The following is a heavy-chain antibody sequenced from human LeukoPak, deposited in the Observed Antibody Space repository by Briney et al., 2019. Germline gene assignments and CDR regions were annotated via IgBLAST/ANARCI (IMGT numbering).Heavy chain of an antibody. Sequence: PSQTLSLTCTVSGGSISSGGYYWSWIRQHPGKGLEWIGYIYYSGGTYYNPSLKSRVTISVDTSKNQFSLKLSSVTAADTAVYYCARGIAAAGPRYYFDYWGQGTLVTVSS. J-gene: IGHJ4*02. CDR3: ARGIAAAGPRYYFDY. V-gene: IGHV4-31*03. CDR1: GGSISSGGYY. CDR2: IYYSGGT. D-gene: IGHD6-13*01.